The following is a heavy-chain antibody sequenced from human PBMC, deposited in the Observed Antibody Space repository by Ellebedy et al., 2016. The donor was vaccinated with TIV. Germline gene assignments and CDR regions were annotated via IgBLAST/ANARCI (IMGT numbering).Heavy chain of an antibody. CDR3: ARDWGRF. CDR1: GFTFSRNA. D-gene: IGHD3-16*01. Sequence: GESLKIPCAASGFTFSRNAMHWVRQAPGKGLEWVANIKEDGSEKDYVDSVKGRFTISRDNAKNSLYLQMDSLRAEDTAVYYCARDWGRFWGQGTLVTVSS. V-gene: IGHV3-7*01. J-gene: IGHJ4*02. CDR2: IKEDGSEK.